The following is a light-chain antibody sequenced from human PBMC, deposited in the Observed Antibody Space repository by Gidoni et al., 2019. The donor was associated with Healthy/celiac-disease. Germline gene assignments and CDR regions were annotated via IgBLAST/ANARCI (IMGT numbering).Light chain of an antibody. V-gene: IGLV2-23*02. CDR2: DVS. CDR1: SSDVGSFTL. J-gene: IGLJ2*01. Sequence: QSALPQPASVSGSPGQSITISCIGTSSDVGSFTLVSWYQQHPGKAPKLMIYDVSKRPSGVSDRVSGSKSGNTASLTISGLQAEDEGDYYCCSYAGSRTLVFGGGTKLTVL. CDR3: CSYAGSRTLV.